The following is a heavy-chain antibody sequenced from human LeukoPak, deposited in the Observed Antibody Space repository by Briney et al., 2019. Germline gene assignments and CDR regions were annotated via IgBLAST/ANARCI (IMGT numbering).Heavy chain of an antibody. D-gene: IGHD1-20*01. J-gene: IGHJ6*03. V-gene: IGHV1-69*04. CDR3: AREVSITGTLDYYYYYMDV. CDR2: IIPILGIA. CDR1: GGAFSSYT. Sequence: SVKVSCKASGGAFSSYTISWVRQAPGQGLEWMGRIIPILGIANYAQKFQGRVTITADKSTSTAYMELSSLRSEDTAVYYCAREVSITGTLDYYYYYMDVWGKGTTVTVSS.